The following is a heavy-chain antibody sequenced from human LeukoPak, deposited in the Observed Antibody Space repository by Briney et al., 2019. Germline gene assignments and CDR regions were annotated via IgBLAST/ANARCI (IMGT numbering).Heavy chain of an antibody. CDR3: ARGVYIAAAQYGY. CDR2: IYYSGTT. Sequence: PSETLSLTCTVSGGSISSYYWSWIRQPPGKGLEWIGYIYYSGTTNCNPSLKSRVTISVDTSKNQFSLKLRSVTAADTAVYYCARGVYIAAAQYGYWGQGTLVTVSS. J-gene: IGHJ4*02. D-gene: IGHD6-13*01. CDR1: GGSISSYY. V-gene: IGHV4-59*01.